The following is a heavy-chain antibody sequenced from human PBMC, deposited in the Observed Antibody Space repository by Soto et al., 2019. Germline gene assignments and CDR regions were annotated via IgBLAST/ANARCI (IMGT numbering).Heavy chain of an antibody. J-gene: IGHJ4*02. Sequence: GGSLRLSCAASGFTFSSYAMNWVRQAPGKGLEWVSAISGSGGSTYYVDSVKGRFTISRDNSRNTLYLQMNSLRAEDTAVYYCAKDPEVVVTAPDYWGQGTLVTVSS. V-gene: IGHV3-23*01. CDR1: GFTFSSYA. CDR2: ISGSGGST. CDR3: AKDPEVVVTAPDY. D-gene: IGHD2-21*02.